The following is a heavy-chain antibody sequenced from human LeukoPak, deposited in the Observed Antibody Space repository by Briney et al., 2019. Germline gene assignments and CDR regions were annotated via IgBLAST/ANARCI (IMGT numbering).Heavy chain of an antibody. J-gene: IGHJ4*02. CDR2: VYYAGTT. CDR1: GGSITNASFY. CDR3: ARSRDGYFC. V-gene: IGHV4-39*01. Sequence: PSETLSLTRTVSGGSITNASFYWGWIRQPPGKGLEWIASVYYAGTTHYNPSLESRVTISVDTSKNQFSLKLSSVTAADTAVYYCARSRDGYFCWGQGTPVTVPS. D-gene: IGHD5-24*01.